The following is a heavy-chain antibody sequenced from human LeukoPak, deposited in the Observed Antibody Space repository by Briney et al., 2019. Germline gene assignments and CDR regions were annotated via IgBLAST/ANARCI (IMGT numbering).Heavy chain of an antibody. CDR1: GFTFSSYA. J-gene: IGHJ4*02. CDR2: ISGSGGST. D-gene: IGHD2-21*01. V-gene: IGHV3-23*01. CDR3: AIRGIYYLDY. Sequence: GGSLRLSCAASGFTFSSYAMSWVRQAPGKGLEWVSAISGSGGSTYYADSVEGRFTISRDNSKNTLYLQMNSLRAEDTAVYYCAIRGIYYLDYWGQGTLVTVSS.